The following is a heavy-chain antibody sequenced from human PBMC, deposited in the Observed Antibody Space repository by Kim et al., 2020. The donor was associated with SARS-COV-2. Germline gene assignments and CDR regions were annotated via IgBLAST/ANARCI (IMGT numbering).Heavy chain of an antibody. CDR2: IKGDGSET. J-gene: IGHJ4*02. CDR1: GFTFSNYW. D-gene: IGHD6-13*01. CDR3: GRDYSD. V-gene: IGHV3-7*01. Sequence: GGSLRLSCAGSGFTFSNYWMSWVRQAPGKGLEWVAHIKGDGSETYYVDSVKGRFTISRDNAKNSLFLQMNSLRAEDAAKYYCGRDYSDWCQGTLVTVAS.